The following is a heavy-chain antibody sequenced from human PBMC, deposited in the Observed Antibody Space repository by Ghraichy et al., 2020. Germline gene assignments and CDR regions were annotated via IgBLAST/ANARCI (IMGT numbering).Heavy chain of an antibody. CDR2: INAQSSTI. J-gene: IGHJ4*03. CDR1: GFDFSDYP. D-gene: IGHD6-25*01. CDR3: ARDSRSWYLDH. V-gene: IGHV3-48*04. Sequence: SCAASGFDFSDYPVNWVRRAPGKGLEWISYINAQSSTIYYADSVKGRFSVSRDNAAKSVYLQMDGLRVEDTALYYCARDSRSWYLDHWGPGNLVTVAS.